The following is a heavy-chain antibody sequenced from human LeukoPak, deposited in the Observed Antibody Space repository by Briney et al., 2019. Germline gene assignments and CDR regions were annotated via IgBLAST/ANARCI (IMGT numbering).Heavy chain of an antibody. V-gene: IGHV3-23*01. D-gene: IGHD1-26*01. CDR3: AKRSPFYFDY. J-gene: IGHJ4*02. CDR2: ISGSGCSP. CDR1: GFTFSNHA. Sequence: PGGSLRLSCAASGFTFSNHAMNWVRQAPGKGLEWVSTISGSGCSPYYADSVKGRFTISRDNSKNTVYLQKNSLRAEDTAVYYCAKRSPFYFDYWGQGTLVTVSS.